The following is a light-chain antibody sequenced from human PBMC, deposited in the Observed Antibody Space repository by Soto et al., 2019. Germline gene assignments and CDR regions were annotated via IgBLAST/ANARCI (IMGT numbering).Light chain of an antibody. CDR2: DAS. V-gene: IGKV1-5*01. Sequence: DIQRTQSPSTLSASVGDRVTISCRASQSIGKWSAWYEQSPGRAPNLLIYDASTLESGVPYRFSGNGSGTEFTRSISSLQAEDVATYYCQQFHDYSPPTFGGGTKVEIK. CDR3: QQFHDYSPPT. J-gene: IGKJ4*01. CDR1: QSIGKW.